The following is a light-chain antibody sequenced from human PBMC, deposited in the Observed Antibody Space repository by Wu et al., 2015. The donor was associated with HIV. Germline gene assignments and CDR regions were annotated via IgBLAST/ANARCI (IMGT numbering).Light chain of an antibody. CDR2: GTS. CDR1: QSVTRSY. V-gene: IGKV3D-15*01. J-gene: IGKJ4*01. Sequence: DIVLTQSPGTLSLSPGERATLSCRASQSVTRSYLAWYQQKPGQAPRLLIYGTSSRATGIPARFSGSGSGTEFTLTISSMQSEDFAVYYCQQYNNWPLTFGGGTKVEIK. CDR3: QQYNNWPLT.